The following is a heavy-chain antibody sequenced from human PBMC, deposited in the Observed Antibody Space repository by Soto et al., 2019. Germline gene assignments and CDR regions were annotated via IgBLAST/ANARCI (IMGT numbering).Heavy chain of an antibody. V-gene: IGHV3-23*01. Sequence: GESLKISCAASGFTFSSYAMSWVRQAPGKGLEWVSAISGSGGSTYYADSVKGRFTISRDNSKNTLYLQMNSLRAEDTAVYYCAKDYYGSGSYLELDPVGFDYWGQGTLVTVSS. J-gene: IGHJ4*02. CDR2: ISGSGGST. CDR1: GFTFSSYA. D-gene: IGHD3-10*01. CDR3: AKDYYGSGSYLELDPVGFDY.